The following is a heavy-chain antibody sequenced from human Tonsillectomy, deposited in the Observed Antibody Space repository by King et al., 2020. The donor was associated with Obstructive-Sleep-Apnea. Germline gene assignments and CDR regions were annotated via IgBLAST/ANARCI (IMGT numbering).Heavy chain of an antibody. CDR3: AKDLQNRIAASGTPYYFYYYGMDV. Sequence: VQLVESGGGLVQPGRSLRLSCATSGFIFDDYAMHWVRQAPGKGLEWVSGISWNSGTIGYADSVKGRFTISRDNAKNSLYLQMNSLRAEDTALYYCAKDLQNRIAASGTPYYFYYYGMDVWGKGTTVTVSS. CDR1: GFIFDDYA. V-gene: IGHV3-9*01. J-gene: IGHJ6*04. D-gene: IGHD6-13*01. CDR2: ISWNSGTI.